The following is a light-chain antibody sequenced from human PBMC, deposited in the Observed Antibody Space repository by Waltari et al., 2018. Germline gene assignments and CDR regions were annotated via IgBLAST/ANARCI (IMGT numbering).Light chain of an antibody. J-gene: IGLJ3*02. CDR1: KLGDKY. CDR3: QAWDSSTGVV. Sequence: SYELSQPPSVSVSPGQTATVTCSGDKLGDKYVCWYQQKPGQSPLLVIYQDTKRPSGIPERFSGSNPGNTATLSISGTQSMDEAAYYCQAWDSSTGVVFGGGTKLTVL. V-gene: IGLV3-1*01. CDR2: QDT.